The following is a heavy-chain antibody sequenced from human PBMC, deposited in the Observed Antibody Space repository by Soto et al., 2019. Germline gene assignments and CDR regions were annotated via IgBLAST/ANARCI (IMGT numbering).Heavy chain of an antibody. CDR3: ILPTTGWYCDY. D-gene: IGHD6-19*01. CDR2: VYPDDSDT. Sequence: EIQLVQSGPEVKKPGESLKISCKGSGYTFTRHWIGWVRQMPGKGLEWMGIVYPDDSDTRYSPSFQGQVTISADKSINTAYLQWSSLEASDTAMYYCILPTTGWYCDYWGQGTLVTVS. CDR1: GYTFTRHW. J-gene: IGHJ4*02. V-gene: IGHV5-51*03.